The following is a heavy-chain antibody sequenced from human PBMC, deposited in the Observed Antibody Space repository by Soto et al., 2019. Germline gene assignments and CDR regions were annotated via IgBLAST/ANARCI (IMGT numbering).Heavy chain of an antibody. Sequence: SETLSLTCAVSGGSISGGGYSWSWIRQPPGKGLEWIGYTYHSGSTYYNPSLKSRVTISVDRSKNQFSLKLSSVTAADTAVYYCARAHYGDYGYGMDVWGQGTTVTVSS. CDR1: GGSISGGGYS. J-gene: IGHJ6*02. CDR2: TYHSGST. D-gene: IGHD4-17*01. CDR3: ARAHYGDYGYGMDV. V-gene: IGHV4-30-2*01.